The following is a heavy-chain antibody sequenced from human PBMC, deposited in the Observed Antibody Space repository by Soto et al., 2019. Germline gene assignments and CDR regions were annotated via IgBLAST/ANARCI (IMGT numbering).Heavy chain of an antibody. CDR2: INHSGNT. CDR1: GYSINSGYY. Sequence: PSETLSLTCGVSGYSINSGYYWAWIRQSPGKGLEWIGSINHSGNTYYNPSLRSRLTISVDTSKNQLSLKLSSVTAADTAVYYCARSGDYYGAYIDYWGQGTLVTVSS. CDR3: ARSGDYYGAYIDY. D-gene: IGHD4-17*01. J-gene: IGHJ4*02. V-gene: IGHV4-38-2*01.